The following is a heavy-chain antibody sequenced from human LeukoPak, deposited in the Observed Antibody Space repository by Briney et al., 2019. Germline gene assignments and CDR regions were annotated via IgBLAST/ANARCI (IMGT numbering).Heavy chain of an antibody. J-gene: IGHJ6*03. CDR3: AMFGESTYYYYYMDA. D-gene: IGHD3-10*02. V-gene: IGHV4-39*01. CDR2: IYYSGST. CDR1: GGSISSGDYY. Sequence: SETLSLTCTVSGGSISSGDYYWSWIRQPPGKGLEWIGYIYYSGSTYYNPSLKSRVTISVDTSKNQFSLKLSSVTAADTAVYYCAMFGESTYYYYYMDAWGKGTTVTVSS.